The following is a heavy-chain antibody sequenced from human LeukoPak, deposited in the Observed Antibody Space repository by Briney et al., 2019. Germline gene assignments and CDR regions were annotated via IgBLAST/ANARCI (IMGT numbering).Heavy chain of an antibody. CDR2: IYPGDSDT. CDR1: GYSFTTYR. V-gene: IGHV5-51*01. CDR3: GRIPAAGSLKGSFGI. J-gene: IGHJ3*02. Sequence: GESLKISCKGSGYSFTTYRIGWVRQLPGKGLEWMGIIYPGDSDTTYSPSFQGQVTISADKSISTAYLQWSSLKASDSAMYYCGRIPAAGSLKGSFGIWGQGTMVTVSS. D-gene: IGHD6-13*01.